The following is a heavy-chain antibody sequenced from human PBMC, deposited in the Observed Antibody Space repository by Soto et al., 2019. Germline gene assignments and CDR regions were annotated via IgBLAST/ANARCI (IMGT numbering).Heavy chain of an antibody. CDR3: VRGEGGWETY. Sequence: PGGSLRLSCAASGFTFSSYWMHWVRQAPGKGLVWVSRINSDGSSTTYADSVKGRFTISRDNAKNTLYLQMTSLSAEDTAVYYCVRGEGGWETYWGQGTLVTVSS. V-gene: IGHV3-74*01. CDR1: GFTFSSYW. D-gene: IGHD6-19*01. CDR2: INSDGSST. J-gene: IGHJ4*02.